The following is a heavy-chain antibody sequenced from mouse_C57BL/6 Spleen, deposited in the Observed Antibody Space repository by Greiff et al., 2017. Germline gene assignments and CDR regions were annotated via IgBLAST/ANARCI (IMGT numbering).Heavy chain of an antibody. J-gene: IGHJ4*01. V-gene: IGHV1-82*01. CDR3: ARGLRMDY. CDR2: IYPGDGDT. Sequence: QVQLQQSGPELVKPGASVKISCKASGYAFSSSWMNWVKQRPGKGLEWIGRIYPGDGDTNYNGKFKGKATLTADKSSSTAYMQLSSLTSEDAAVYFCARGLRMDYWGQGTSVTVSS. CDR1: GYAFSSSW. D-gene: IGHD2-2*01.